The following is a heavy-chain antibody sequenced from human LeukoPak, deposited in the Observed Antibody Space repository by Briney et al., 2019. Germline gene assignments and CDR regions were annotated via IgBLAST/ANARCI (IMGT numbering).Heavy chain of an antibody. CDR3: ASDVAYKFDY. CDR1: GFTFSSYW. J-gene: IGHJ4*02. CDR2: ISPDGSVT. V-gene: IGHV3-74*01. Sequence: GGSLRLSCAASGFTFSSYWMSWVRQSPGKGLVWLSRISPDGSVTNYADSVKGRFTISRDNAKNTLYLQMNSLRDEDTAVYYCASDVAYKFDYWGQGTLVTFSS. D-gene: IGHD5-24*01.